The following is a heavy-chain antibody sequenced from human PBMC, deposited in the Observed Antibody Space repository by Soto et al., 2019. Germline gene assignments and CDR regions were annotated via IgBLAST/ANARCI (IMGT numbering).Heavy chain of an antibody. J-gene: IGHJ4*02. CDR3: AKSRYSDSSGDFYDY. D-gene: IGHD3-22*01. V-gene: IGHV3-23*01. CDR1: AFTFNNYA. Sequence: EVQLLESGGGLVQPGGSLSLSCAASAFTFNNYAMSWIRQAPGKGLEWVSGIGGSGRTTYYADSVKGRFTISRDNSNNTLFLQMNSLRAEDTAVYYCAKSRYSDSSGDFYDYWGQGTLVTVSS. CDR2: IGGSGRTT.